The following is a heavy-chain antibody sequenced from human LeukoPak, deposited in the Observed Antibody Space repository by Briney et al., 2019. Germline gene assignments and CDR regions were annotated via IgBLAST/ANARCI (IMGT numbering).Heavy chain of an antibody. D-gene: IGHD2-15*01. CDR3: GRDIVEGAYFDY. V-gene: IGHV4-4*07. CDR1: GGSISSYY. Sequence: SETLSLTCTVSGGSISSYYWSWIRQPAGKGLEWIGRIYASGSTNYNPSLKSRVTMSVDTSKNQFSLKVSSVTAADTAVYYCGRDIVEGAYFDYWGQGTLVTVSS. J-gene: IGHJ4*02. CDR2: IYASGST.